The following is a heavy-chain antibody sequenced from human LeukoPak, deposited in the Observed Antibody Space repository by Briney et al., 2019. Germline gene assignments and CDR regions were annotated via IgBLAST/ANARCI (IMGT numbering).Heavy chain of an antibody. Sequence: ASETLSLTCNVSGDSISSASYHWNWVRQSPGKGLEWIGAIYYLGGSLYNPSLSSRLTISIDTSKNQFFLRVNSVTAADTAVYYCASQNDGFDYWGQGTLVTVS. CDR1: GDSISSASYH. CDR2: IYYLGGS. V-gene: IGHV4-39*01. CDR3: ASQNDGFDY. D-gene: IGHD4-17*01. J-gene: IGHJ4*02.